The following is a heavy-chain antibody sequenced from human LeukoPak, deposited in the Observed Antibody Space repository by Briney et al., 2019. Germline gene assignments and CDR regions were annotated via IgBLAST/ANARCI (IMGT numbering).Heavy chain of an antibody. D-gene: IGHD2-2*01. CDR2: IYYSGST. Sequence: SETLSLTCTVSGGSLSSYYWSWLRQPPGKGLEWIGYIYYSGSTNYNPSLKSRVTISVDTSKNQFSLKLSSVTAADTAVYYCARAVIPAAMWHSYYFMDVWGKGTTVTISS. V-gene: IGHV4-59*01. J-gene: IGHJ6*03. CDR3: ARAVIPAAMWHSYYFMDV. CDR1: GGSLSSYY.